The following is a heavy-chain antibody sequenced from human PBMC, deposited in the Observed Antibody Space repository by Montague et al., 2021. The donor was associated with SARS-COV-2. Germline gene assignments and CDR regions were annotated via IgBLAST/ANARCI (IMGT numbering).Heavy chain of an antibody. CDR2: IYFSGST. J-gene: IGHJ3*02. Sequence: SETLSLTCTVSGGSISSYYWCWIRLPPRKGLGLNGFIYFSGSTNSNPALKSRVAIPVDTSKSQFPLKLSSVSAAATAVYYCSRGFDIWGQGTMVTVSS. CDR3: SRGFDI. V-gene: IGHV4-59*01. CDR1: GGSISSYY.